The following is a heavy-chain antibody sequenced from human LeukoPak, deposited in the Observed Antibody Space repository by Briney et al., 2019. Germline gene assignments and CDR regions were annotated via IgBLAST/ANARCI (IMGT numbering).Heavy chain of an antibody. D-gene: IGHD6-13*01. V-gene: IGHV3-21*01. Sequence: PGGSLRLSCAASGFTFSSYSMNWVRQAPGKGLEWVSSISSSSSYIYYADSVKGRFTISRDNAKNSLYLHMNSLRAEDTAVYYCARVRYSSRYFDYWGQGTLVTLYS. CDR1: GFTFSSYS. J-gene: IGHJ4*02. CDR2: ISSSSSYI. CDR3: ARVRYSSRYFDY.